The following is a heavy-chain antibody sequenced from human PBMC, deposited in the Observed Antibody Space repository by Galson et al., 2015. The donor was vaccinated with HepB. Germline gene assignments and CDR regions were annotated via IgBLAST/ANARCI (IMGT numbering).Heavy chain of an antibody. V-gene: IGHV4-39*01. Sequence: LSLTCTVSGGSISSSSYYWGWIRQPPGKGLEWIGSIYYSGSTYYNPSLKSRVTISVDTSKNQFSLKLSSVTAADTAVYYCARLYYDSSGALDYWGQGTLVTVSS. D-gene: IGHD3-22*01. J-gene: IGHJ4*02. CDR2: IYYSGST. CDR1: GGSISSSSYY. CDR3: ARLYYDSSGALDY.